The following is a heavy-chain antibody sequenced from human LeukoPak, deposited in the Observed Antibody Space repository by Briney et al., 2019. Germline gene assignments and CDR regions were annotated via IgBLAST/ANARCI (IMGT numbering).Heavy chain of an antibody. CDR2: IGTAGDT. V-gene: IGHV3-13*01. Sequence: GGSLRLSCAASGFTFSSYSMNWVRQATGKGLEWVSAIGTAGDTYYPGSVKGRFTISRENAKNSLYLQMNSLRAGDTAVYYCARDFWVGSSYWYFDLWGRGTLVTVSS. CDR3: ARDFWVGSSYWYFDL. CDR1: GFTFSSYS. D-gene: IGHD3-3*01. J-gene: IGHJ2*01.